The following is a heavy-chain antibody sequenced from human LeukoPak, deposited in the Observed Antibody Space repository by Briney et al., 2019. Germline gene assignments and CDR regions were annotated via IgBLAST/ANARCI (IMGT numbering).Heavy chain of an antibody. J-gene: IGHJ6*03. CDR3: ARGGPYYYYMDV. Sequence: SQTLSLTCTVSGDSISSGGYYWSWIRPHPGMGLQWIGYIHYSGSTNYNPSLQSRLTISVDTSKNQFSLKLSSVTAADTAVYYCARGGPYYYYMDVWGKGTTVTVSS. CDR2: IHYSGST. CDR1: GDSISSGGYY. V-gene: IGHV4-31*03.